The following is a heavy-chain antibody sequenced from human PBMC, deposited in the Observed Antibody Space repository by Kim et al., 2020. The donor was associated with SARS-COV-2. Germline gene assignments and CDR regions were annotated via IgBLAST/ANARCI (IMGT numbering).Heavy chain of an antibody. CDR3: ARAGSGSYYPRPYYYYGMDV. CDR2: IYYSGST. J-gene: IGHJ6*02. D-gene: IGHD3-10*01. V-gene: IGHV4-59*13. Sequence: SETLSLTCTVSGGSISSYYWSWIRQPPGKGLEWIGYIYYSGSTNYNPSLKSRVTISVDTSKNQFSLKLSSVTAADTAVYYCARAGSGSYYPRPYYYYGMDVWGQGTTVTVSS. CDR1: GGSISSYY.